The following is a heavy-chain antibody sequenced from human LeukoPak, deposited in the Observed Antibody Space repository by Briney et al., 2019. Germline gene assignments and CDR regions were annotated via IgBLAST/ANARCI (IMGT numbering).Heavy chain of an antibody. CDR2: IYYSGST. CDR3: ARDQLAAGWFDP. V-gene: IGHV4-31*03. J-gene: IGHJ5*02. D-gene: IGHD1-1*01. Sequence: PSETLSLTCTVSGGSISSGGYYWSWIRQHPGKGLEWIGYIYYSGSTYYNPSLKSRVTISVDTSKNQFSLKLSSVTAADTAVYYCARDQLAAGWFDPWGQGTLVTVSS. CDR1: GGSISSGGYY.